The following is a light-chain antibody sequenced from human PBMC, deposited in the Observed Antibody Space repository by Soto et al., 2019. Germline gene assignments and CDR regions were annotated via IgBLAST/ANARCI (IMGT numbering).Light chain of an antibody. Sequence: QSVLTQPASVSGSPGQSITISCTGTSSDVGGYNYVSWYQQHPGKAPKLMIYDVSNRPSGVSNRFSGSKSGNTASLTISGLQAEDEADYYCSSYTSRSTRVFGTGTQLTGL. CDR3: SSYTSRSTRV. CDR1: SSDVGGYNY. CDR2: DVS. V-gene: IGLV2-14*01. J-gene: IGLJ1*01.